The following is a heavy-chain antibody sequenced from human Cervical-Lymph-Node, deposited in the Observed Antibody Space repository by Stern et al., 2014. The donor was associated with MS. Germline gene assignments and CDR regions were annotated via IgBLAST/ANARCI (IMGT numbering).Heavy chain of an antibody. D-gene: IGHD3-10*01. CDR3: ARDRRGAPIVYFDY. CDR2: ISSSGPAV. J-gene: IGHJ4*02. CDR1: GFTFSGYY. Sequence: VQLVESGGGLVKPGGSLRLSCAMSGFTFSGYYMSWIRPAPGKGLERISCISSSGPAVYYADSVKGRFTVSRDNAENSLYLQMNSLRADDTAVYYCARDRRGAPIVYFDYWGQGALVTVSS. V-gene: IGHV3-11*01.